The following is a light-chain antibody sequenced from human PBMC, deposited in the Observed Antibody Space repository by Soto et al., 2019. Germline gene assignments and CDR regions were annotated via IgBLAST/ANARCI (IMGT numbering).Light chain of an antibody. CDR1: QSVSSN. Sequence: EIVMTQSPATLSVSPGERATLSCRASQSVSSNLAWYQQKPGQAPRLLIYGASTRATGIPARFSGSGSGTEFTLTISTLQSEDFAVYYCQQYNNWPPVTFGPGTKVDIK. CDR2: GAS. CDR3: QQYNNWPPVT. J-gene: IGKJ3*01. V-gene: IGKV3-15*01.